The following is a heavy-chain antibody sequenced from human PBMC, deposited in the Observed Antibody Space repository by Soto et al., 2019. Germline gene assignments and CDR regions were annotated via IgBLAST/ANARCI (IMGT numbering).Heavy chain of an antibody. CDR2: ISGSGGST. CDR3: AKSTDPYSSSWDSDY. J-gene: IGHJ4*02. CDR1: GFTFSSYA. V-gene: IGHV3-23*01. D-gene: IGHD6-13*01. Sequence: PGGSLRLSCAASGFTFSSYAMSWVRQAPGKGLEWVSAISGSGGSTYYADSVKGRSTISRDNSKNTLYLQMNSLRAEDTAVYYCAKSTDPYSSSWDSDYWGQGTLVTVSS.